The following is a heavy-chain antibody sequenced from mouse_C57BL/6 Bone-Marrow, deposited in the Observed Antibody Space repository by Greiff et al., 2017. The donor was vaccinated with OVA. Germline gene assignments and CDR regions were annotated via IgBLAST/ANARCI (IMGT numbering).Heavy chain of an antibody. D-gene: IGHD2-4*01. CDR3: ARRGDYDVEIAY. J-gene: IGHJ3*01. CDR2: IYPGDGDT. V-gene: IGHV1-80*01. CDR1: GYAFSSYW. Sequence: QVQLKQSGAELVKPGASVKISCKASGYAFSSYWMNWVKQRPGKGLEWIGQIYPGDGDTNYNGKFQGKATLTADKSSSTAYMQRSSLTSEDAAVYFCARRGDYDVEIAYWGQGTLVTVSA.